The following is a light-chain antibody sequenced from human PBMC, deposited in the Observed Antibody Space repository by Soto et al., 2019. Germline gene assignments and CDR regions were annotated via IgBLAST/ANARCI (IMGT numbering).Light chain of an antibody. J-gene: IGKJ5*01. V-gene: IGKV3-20*01. CDR2: GAS. CDR1: QSVSSSY. Sequence: EIVLTQSPGTLSLSPGERATLSCRASQSVSSSYLAWYQQKPGQAPRLLIYGASSRATGIPDRFSGSGSGKYFTLTISRLEPEDFAVYYCQQYGSAPGFPQRAITFGQGPRLEIK. CDR3: QQYGSAPGFPQRAIT.